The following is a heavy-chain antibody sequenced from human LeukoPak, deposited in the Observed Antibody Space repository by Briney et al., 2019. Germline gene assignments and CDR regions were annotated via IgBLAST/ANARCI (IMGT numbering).Heavy chain of an antibody. CDR2: ISSSSSYI. Sequence: SGGSLRLSCAASGFTFSSYSMDWVRQAPGKGLEWVSSISSSSSYIYYADSVKGRFTISRDNAKNSLYLQMNSLRAEDTAVYYCARDYYDSSGYYYHFDYWGQGTLVTVSS. CDR3: ARDYYDSSGYYYHFDY. V-gene: IGHV3-21*01. D-gene: IGHD3-22*01. CDR1: GFTFSSYS. J-gene: IGHJ4*02.